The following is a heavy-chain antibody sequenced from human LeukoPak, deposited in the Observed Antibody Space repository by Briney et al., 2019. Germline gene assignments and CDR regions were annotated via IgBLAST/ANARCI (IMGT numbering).Heavy chain of an antibody. CDR1: GYTFTSYD. D-gene: IGHD2-2*01. J-gene: IGHJ6*03. CDR2: MNPNSGNT. V-gene: IGHV1-8*03. Sequence: GASVKVSCKASGYTFTSYDINWVRQATGQGLEWIGWMNPNSGNTGYAQKFQGRVTITRNTSISTAYMELSSLRSEDTAVYYCARGRRGYCSSTSCLGLYYYYYMDVWGKGTTVTVSS. CDR3: ARGRRGYCSSTSCLGLYYYYYMDV.